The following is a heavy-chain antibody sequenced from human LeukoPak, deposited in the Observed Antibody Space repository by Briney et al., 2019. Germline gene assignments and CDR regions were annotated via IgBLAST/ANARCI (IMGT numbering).Heavy chain of an antibody. D-gene: IGHD4-17*01. CDR1: GFTFGSYG. CDR2: IRYDGSNK. Sequence: PGGSLRLSCAASGFTFGSYGMHWVRQAPGKGLEWVSFIRYDGSNKYYGDSVKGRFTISRDNARNSLYLQMNSLRAEDTAMYYCSKDPPPDYGSTGGQGTLVTVS. CDR3: SKDPPPDYGST. J-gene: IGHJ4*02. V-gene: IGHV3-30*02.